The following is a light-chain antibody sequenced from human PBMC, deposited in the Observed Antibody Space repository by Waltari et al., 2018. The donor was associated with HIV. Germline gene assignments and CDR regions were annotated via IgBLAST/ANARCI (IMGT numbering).Light chain of an antibody. CDR1: QSVLYSSNNKTY. CDR2: WAS. CDR3: QQYYSTPPYT. J-gene: IGKJ2*01. Sequence: DIVMTPSPDSLAVSMGERDTINCKSSQSVLYSSNNKTYLAWYQQKPGQPPKLLIYWASTRESGVPDRFSGSGSGTDFTLTISSLQAEDVAVYYCQQYYSTPPYTFGQGTKLEIK. V-gene: IGKV4-1*01.